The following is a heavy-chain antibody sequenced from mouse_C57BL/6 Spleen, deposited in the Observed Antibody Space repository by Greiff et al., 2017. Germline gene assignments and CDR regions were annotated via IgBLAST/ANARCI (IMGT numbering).Heavy chain of an antibody. CDR3: ANGGYSSGYVPFAY. V-gene: IGHV1-85*01. Sequence: QVQLQQSGPELVKPGASVKLSCKASGYTFTSYDINWVKQRPGQGLEWIGWIYPRDGSTKYNEKFKGKATLTVDTSSSTAYMELHSLTSEDSAVYFCANGGYSSGYVPFAYWGQGTLVTVSA. J-gene: IGHJ3*01. CDR1: GYTFTSYD. CDR2: IYPRDGST. D-gene: IGHD3-2*02.